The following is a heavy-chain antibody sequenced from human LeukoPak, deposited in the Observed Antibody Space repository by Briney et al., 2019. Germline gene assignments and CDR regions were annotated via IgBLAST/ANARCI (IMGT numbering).Heavy chain of an antibody. J-gene: IGHJ4*02. CDR3: ARGRYSSGWPEDFDY. CDR1: GGTFSSYA. D-gene: IGHD6-19*01. V-gene: IGHV1-69*13. Sequence: ASVKVSCKASGGTFSSYAISWVRQAPGQGLEWMGGIIPIFGTANYAQKFQGRVTITADESTSTAYMELSSLRSEDTAVYYCARGRYSSGWPEDFDYWGQGTLVTVSS. CDR2: IIPIFGTA.